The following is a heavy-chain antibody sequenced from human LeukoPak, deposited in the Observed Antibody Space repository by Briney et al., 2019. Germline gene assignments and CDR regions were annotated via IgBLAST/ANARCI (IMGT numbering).Heavy chain of an antibody. CDR2: ISGNGAHP. J-gene: IGHJ5*02. D-gene: IGHD3-16*02. CDR1: EFILSSYA. CDR3: ARDGDDYVWGNYRNSNWLDP. Sequence: GGSLRLSCEASEFILSSYAMSWVRQAPGKGLEWASSISGNGAHPYYADSVRGRFTISRDNSKNTLYLQMNSLRAEDTAVYYCARDGDDYVWGNYRNSNWLDPWGQGTLVTVSS. V-gene: IGHV3-23*01.